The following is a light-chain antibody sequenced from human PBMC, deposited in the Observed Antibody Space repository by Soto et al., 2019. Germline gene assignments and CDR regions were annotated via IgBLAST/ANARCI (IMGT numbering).Light chain of an antibody. CDR2: GAS. CDR1: QSVSSN. V-gene: IGKV3-15*01. Sequence: EIVMTQSAATLTVSPGERATLSCRASQSVSSNLAWYQQKPGQAPRLLIYGASTRATGIPARFIGSGSGTEFTLTISSLQSEDFAVYYCQHYNNWPPWTFGQGTKVEIK. CDR3: QHYNNWPPWT. J-gene: IGKJ1*01.